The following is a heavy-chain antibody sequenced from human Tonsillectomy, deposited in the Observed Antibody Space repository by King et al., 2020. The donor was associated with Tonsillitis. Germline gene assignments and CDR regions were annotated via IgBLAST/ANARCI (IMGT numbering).Heavy chain of an antibody. D-gene: IGHD2-2*01. V-gene: IGHV1-24*01. CDR3: ATDRYCGSAGCYSIDAFDI. J-gene: IGHJ3*02. Sequence: VQLGQSGAEVKKPGASVKVSCKVSGYSLTELSMHWVRQTPVKGLEWMGAFDTEDGATIYAQKFQGRVTMSEDTSTDTAYMELTSLRSEDTAIYYCATDRYCGSAGCYSIDAFDIWGQGTMVTVSS. CDR2: FDTEDGAT. CDR1: GYSLTELS.